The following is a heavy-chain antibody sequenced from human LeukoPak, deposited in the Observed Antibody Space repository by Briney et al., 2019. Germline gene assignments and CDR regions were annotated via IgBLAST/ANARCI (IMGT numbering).Heavy chain of an antibody. J-gene: IGHJ6*02. D-gene: IGHD6-19*01. CDR3: ARATRYSSGWTYYYYGMDV. V-gene: IGHV3-74*01. CDR2: INSDGSST. CDR1: GFTFSSYW. Sequence: PGGSLRLSCAASGFTFSSYWMHWVRHAPGKGLVWVSRINSDGSSTSYADSVKGRFTISRDNAKNMLYLQMNSLRAEDTAVYYCARATRYSSGWTYYYYGMDVWGQGTTVTVSS.